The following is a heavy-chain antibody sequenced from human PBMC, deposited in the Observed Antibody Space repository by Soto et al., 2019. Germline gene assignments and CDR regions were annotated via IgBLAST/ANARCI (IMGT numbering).Heavy chain of an antibody. CDR3: ASDVEMATIGY. CDR1: GGTFSSYA. D-gene: IGHD5-12*01. J-gene: IGHJ4*02. CDR2: IIPIFGTA. Sequence: SVKVSCKASGGTFSSYAISWVRQAPGQGLEWMGGIIPIFGTANYAQKFQGRVKITADESTSTAYMELSSLRSEDTAVYYCASDVEMATIGYWGQGTLVTVSS. V-gene: IGHV1-69*13.